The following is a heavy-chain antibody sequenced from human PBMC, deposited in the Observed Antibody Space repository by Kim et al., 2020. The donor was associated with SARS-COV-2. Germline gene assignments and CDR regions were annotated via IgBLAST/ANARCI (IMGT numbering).Heavy chain of an antibody. D-gene: IGHD1-26*01. J-gene: IGHJ4*02. CDR3: ACNVGSTPDYYFDY. V-gene: IGHV4-39*07. Sequence: YNPSLKSRVTISGDTSKNQFSLNMRSVIAADTAVYYCACNVGSTPDYYFDYWGRGALVTVSS.